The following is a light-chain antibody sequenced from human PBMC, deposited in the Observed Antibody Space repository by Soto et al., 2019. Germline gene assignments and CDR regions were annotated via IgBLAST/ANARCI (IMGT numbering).Light chain of an antibody. CDR3: QQDNTYPWK. J-gene: IGKJ1*01. V-gene: IGKV1-5*01. CDR1: QSLSSW. Sequence: DIQMTQSPATLSASVGDRVTITCRASQSLSSWLAWYQQKPGKVPKLLIDDASSLESGVPSRFRGSGSGTEFTLTISSLQPDDCATYDGQQDNTYPWKFSQGTMVEVK. CDR2: DAS.